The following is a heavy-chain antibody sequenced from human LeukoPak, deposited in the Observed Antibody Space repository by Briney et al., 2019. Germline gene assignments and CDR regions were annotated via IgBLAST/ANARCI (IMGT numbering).Heavy chain of an antibody. D-gene: IGHD6-19*01. CDR3: GRGFIAVAGINY. V-gene: IGHV3-66*03. Sequence: PGGSLRLSCTVSGFTVSSNSMSWVRQAPGKGLEWVSFIYSDNTHYSDSVKGRFTISRDNSKNTLYLQMNSLRAEDTAVYYCGRGFIAVAGINYWGQGTLVTVSS. CDR2: IYSDNT. CDR1: GFTVSSNS. J-gene: IGHJ4*02.